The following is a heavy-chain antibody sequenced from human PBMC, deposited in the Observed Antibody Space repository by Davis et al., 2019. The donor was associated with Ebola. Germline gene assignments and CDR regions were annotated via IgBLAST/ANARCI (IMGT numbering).Heavy chain of an antibody. CDR2: IYYSGST. CDR3: ARSYGRVAGVFDY. V-gene: IGHV4-59*11. Sequence: PSETLSLTCTVFGGSISSHYWSWIRQPPGKGLEWIGYIYYSGSTNYNPSLKSRVTISVDTSKNQFSLKLSSVTAADTAVYYCARSYGRVAGVFDYWGQGTLVTVSS. D-gene: IGHD6-19*01. CDR1: GGSISSHY. J-gene: IGHJ4*02.